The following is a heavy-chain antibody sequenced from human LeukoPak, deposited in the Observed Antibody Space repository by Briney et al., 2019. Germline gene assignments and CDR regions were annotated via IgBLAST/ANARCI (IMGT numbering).Heavy chain of an antibody. J-gene: IGHJ6*03. CDR3: AGAGGFGWNYYYYYMDV. V-gene: IGHV4-4*07. Sequence: SETLSLTCTVSGGSISSYYWSWIRQTAGKGLEWIGRIYTSGSTNYNPSLKSRVTMSVDTSKNQFSLKLSSVTAADTAVYYCAGAGGFGWNYYYYYMDVWGKGTTVTVSS. CDR2: IYTSGST. D-gene: IGHD6-19*01. CDR1: GGSISSYY.